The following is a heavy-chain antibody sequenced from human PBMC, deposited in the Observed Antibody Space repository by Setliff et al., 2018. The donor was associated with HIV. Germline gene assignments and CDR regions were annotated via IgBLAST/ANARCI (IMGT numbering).Heavy chain of an antibody. J-gene: IGHJ4*02. CDR2: IYTGGRT. V-gene: IGHV4-61*02. CDR1: GGSIGSGSYY. Sequence: SETLSLTCTASGGSIGSGSYYWTWIRQPAGKGLEWVGRIYTGGRTNYNPSLKGRVTMSVDTSKNQFSLNLSSVTAADTAVYYCARDRMPMASWVPDKWGQGTLVTVSS. CDR3: ARDRMPMASWVPDK. D-gene: IGHD2-2*01.